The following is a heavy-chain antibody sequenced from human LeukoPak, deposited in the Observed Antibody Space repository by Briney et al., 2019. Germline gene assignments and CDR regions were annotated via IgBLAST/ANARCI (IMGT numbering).Heavy chain of an antibody. CDR1: GFTFDDYA. J-gene: IGHJ4*02. CDR2: ISWNSGSI. Sequence: QPGRSLRLSCAASGFTFDDYAMHWVRQAPGKGLEWVSGISWNSGSIGYADSVKGRFTISRDNAKNSLYLQMNSLRAEDTAVYYCARGKGIQLWPTTDYWGQGTLVTVSS. V-gene: IGHV3-9*01. D-gene: IGHD5-18*01. CDR3: ARGKGIQLWPTTDY.